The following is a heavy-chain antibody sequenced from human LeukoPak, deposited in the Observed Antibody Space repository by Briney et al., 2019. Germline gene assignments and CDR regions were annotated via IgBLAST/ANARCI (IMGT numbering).Heavy chain of an antibody. CDR2: ISYSGTA. D-gene: IGHD4-23*01. CDR1: GDSPSSSDYY. J-gene: IGHJ4*02. CDR3: ARHLSYGGNSAWGY. Sequence: PSETLSLNCTVSGDSPSSSDYYWGWIRQPPGTGLESIGSISYSGTAYYNPSLNSRVTMSVDTSKSQFALKLSSVTAADTAMYYCARHLSYGGNSAWGYWGQGTLVTVSS. V-gene: IGHV4-39*01.